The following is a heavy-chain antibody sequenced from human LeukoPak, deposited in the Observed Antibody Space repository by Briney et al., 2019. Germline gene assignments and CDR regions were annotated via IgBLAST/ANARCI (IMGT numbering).Heavy chain of an antibody. CDR3: ASAALKWEPKGYYYGMDV. CDR2: ISAYNGNT. J-gene: IGHJ6*02. D-gene: IGHD1-26*01. V-gene: IGHV1-18*01. Sequence: GASVKVSCKASGYTFTSYGISWVRQAPGQGLEWMGWISAYNGNTNYAQKLQGRVTMTTDTSTSTAYMELRSLRSDDTAVYYCASAALKWEPKGYYYGMDVWGQGTTVTVSS. CDR1: GYTFTSYG.